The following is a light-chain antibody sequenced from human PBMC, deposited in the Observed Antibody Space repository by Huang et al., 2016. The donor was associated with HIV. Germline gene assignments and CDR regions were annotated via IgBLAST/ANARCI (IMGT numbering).Light chain of an antibody. CDR3: QQTSSAPPYT. Sequence: SASVGDRVTITCRASQNIGTYLNWYQQKPGKAPSLLIYAASSLQSGVPSRFGGGGSGAEFTLTISSLQPEDFATYYCQQTSSAPPYTFAQGTKLEIK. V-gene: IGKV1-39*01. J-gene: IGKJ2*01. CDR2: AAS. CDR1: QNIGTY.